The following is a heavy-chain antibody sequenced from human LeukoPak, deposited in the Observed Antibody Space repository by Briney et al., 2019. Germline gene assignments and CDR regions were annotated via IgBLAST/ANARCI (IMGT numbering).Heavy chain of an antibody. CDR2: IYHSGST. D-gene: IGHD5-24*01. V-gene: IGHV4-59*11. Sequence: SETLSLTCTVSGGSISRHYWSWIRQPPGKGLEWIGYIYHSGSTNYNPSLKSRVTISVDTSKNQCSLKLSSVTAADTAAYYCARGLDGSLRAFDIWGQGTMVTVSS. CDR1: GGSISRHY. J-gene: IGHJ3*02. CDR3: ARGLDGSLRAFDI.